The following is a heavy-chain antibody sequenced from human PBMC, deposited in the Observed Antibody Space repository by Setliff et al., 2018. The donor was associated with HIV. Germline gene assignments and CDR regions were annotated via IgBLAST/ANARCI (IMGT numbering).Heavy chain of an antibody. D-gene: IGHD1-26*01. CDR2: IHYSGAT. CDR3: ARHSPNVGVRGDAFDI. Sequence: TLSLPCTVSGGSISSHYWIWIRQPPGKGLEWIGYIHYSGATNYNPSLKSRVTISLDTPRTQFSLRLSSVTAADTAVCYCARHSPNVGVRGDAFDIWGQGTVVTVSS. CDR1: GGSISSHY. J-gene: IGHJ3*02. V-gene: IGHV4-59*08.